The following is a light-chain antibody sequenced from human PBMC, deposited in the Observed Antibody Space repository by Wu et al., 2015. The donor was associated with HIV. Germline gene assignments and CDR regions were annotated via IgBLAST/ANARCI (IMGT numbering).Light chain of an antibody. CDR1: QSVRSN. CDR3: QQYNDWLQLS. Sequence: DIVMTQSPDTLPVSPGERATLSCRASQSVRSNLAWYQQRPGQAPRLLIYSASTRATGIPARFSGSGSGTEFTLTISSLQSEDFAVYYCQQYNDWLQLSFGGGPRVEIK. J-gene: IGKJ4*01. CDR2: SAS. V-gene: IGKV3-15*01.